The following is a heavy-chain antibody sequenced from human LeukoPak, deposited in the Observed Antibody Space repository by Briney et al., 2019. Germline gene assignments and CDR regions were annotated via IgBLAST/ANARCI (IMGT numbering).Heavy chain of an antibody. Sequence: PSETLSLTCTVSGDSISTGGYYWAWIRQHRERGLEWIGYIYYSGSTNYNPSLKSRVTISLDTSKSQFSLKLTSVTAADTAVYYCARAPIPYDRSRTDYRFDPWGQGTLVTVAS. CDR2: IYYSGST. V-gene: IGHV4-61*08. J-gene: IGHJ5*02. D-gene: IGHD3-16*01. CDR1: GDSISTGGYY. CDR3: ARAPIPYDRSRTDYRFDP.